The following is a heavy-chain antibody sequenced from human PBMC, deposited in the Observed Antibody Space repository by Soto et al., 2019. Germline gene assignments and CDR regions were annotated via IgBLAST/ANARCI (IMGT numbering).Heavy chain of an antibody. D-gene: IGHD3-10*01. CDR2: IYPGDSET. CDR3: ARRDYYGSGSYDSADAFGI. Sequence: PGESLKISCRTSGYRFTSYWIGWVRQMPGKGLEWMGIIYPGDSETRYSPSFQGQVTISADKSITTAYLQWSSLKASDTAMYYCARRDYYGSGSYDSADAFGIWGQGTMVTVSS. V-gene: IGHV5-51*01. CDR1: GYRFTSYW. J-gene: IGHJ3*02.